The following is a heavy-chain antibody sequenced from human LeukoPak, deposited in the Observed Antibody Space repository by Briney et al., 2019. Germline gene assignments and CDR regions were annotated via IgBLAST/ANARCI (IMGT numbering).Heavy chain of an antibody. CDR3: AREGAAAGRSSYYYYYMDV. CDR2: ISSSSSYI. D-gene: IGHD6-13*01. V-gene: IGHV3-21*01. J-gene: IGHJ6*03. CDR1: GFTFSSYS. Sequence: GGSLRLSCAASGFTFSSYSMNWVRQAPGKGLEWVSSISSSSSYIYYADSVKGRFTISRDNAKNSLYLQMNSLRAEDTAVYYCAREGAAAGRSSYYYYYMDVWGKGTTVTVSS.